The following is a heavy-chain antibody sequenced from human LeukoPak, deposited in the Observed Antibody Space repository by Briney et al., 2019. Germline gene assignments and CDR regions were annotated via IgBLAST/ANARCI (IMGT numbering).Heavy chain of an antibody. CDR2: INHSGST. Sequence: SETLSLTCTVSGGSISSYYWSWIRQPPGKGLEWIGEINHSGSTNYNPSLKSRVTISVDTSKNQFSLKLSSVTAADTAVYYCAVGVPAADRSSHWFDPWGQGTLVTVSS. V-gene: IGHV4-34*01. CDR3: AVGVPAADRSSHWFDP. D-gene: IGHD2-2*01. J-gene: IGHJ5*02. CDR1: GGSISSYY.